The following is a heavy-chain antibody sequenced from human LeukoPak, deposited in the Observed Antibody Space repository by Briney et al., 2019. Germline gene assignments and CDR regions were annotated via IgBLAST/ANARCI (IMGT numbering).Heavy chain of an antibody. CDR2: IYCSGST. CDR3: ARGTRSSGLFY. V-gene: IGHV4-59*01. CDR1: GGSISSYY. D-gene: IGHD3-10*01. J-gene: IGHJ4*02. Sequence: SETLSLTCTVSGGSISSYYWSWIRQPPGKGLEWIGYIYCSGSTNYNPSLKSRVTISVDTSKNQFSLKLNSVTAADTAVYYCARGTRSSGLFYWGQGTLVIVSS.